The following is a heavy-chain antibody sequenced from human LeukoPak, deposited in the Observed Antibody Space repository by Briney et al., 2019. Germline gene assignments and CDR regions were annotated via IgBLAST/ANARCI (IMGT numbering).Heavy chain of an antibody. CDR3: AREMLNGSGYFDY. CDR1: GGSISSSSYY. J-gene: IGHJ4*02. D-gene: IGHD3-3*01. V-gene: IGHV4-39*07. CDR2: IYYSGTT. Sequence: SETLSLTCTVSGGSISSSSYYWGWIRQPPGKGLEWIGSIYYSGTTYYNPSLKSRVTISVDTSKNQFSLKLSSVTAADTAFYYCAREMLNGSGYFDYWGQGTLVTVSS.